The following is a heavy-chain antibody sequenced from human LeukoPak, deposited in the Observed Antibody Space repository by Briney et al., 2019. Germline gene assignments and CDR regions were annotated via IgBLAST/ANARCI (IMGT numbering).Heavy chain of an antibody. CDR3: ARSYGSLYCFDY. Sequence: GGSLRLSCAASGFTFSSYAMHWVRQAPGKGLEYVSAISSNGGSTYYANSVKGRFTISRDNSKNTLYLQMGSLRAEDMAVYYCARSYGSLYCFDYWGQRTLVTVSS. V-gene: IGHV3-64*01. D-gene: IGHD3-10*01. J-gene: IGHJ4*02. CDR1: GFTFSSYA. CDR2: ISSNGGST.